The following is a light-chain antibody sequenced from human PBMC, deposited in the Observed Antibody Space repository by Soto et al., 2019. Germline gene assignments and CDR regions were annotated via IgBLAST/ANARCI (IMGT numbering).Light chain of an antibody. CDR2: GAS. Sequence: DIVLTQSPGTLSLSPGERATLSCRASQSLASNFLAWYQQKPGQPPRLLIYGASSRATGIPGRFSGSGSGTDFTLTISRLEPEDFAVYYCQQYGSSLSWTFGQGTKVDIK. J-gene: IGKJ1*01. V-gene: IGKV3-20*01. CDR3: QQYGSSLSWT. CDR1: QSLASNF.